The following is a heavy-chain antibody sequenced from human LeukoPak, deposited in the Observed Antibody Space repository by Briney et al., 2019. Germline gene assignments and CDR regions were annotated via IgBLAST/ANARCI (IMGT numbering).Heavy chain of an antibody. CDR2: IYYSGST. Sequence: SETLSLTCTVSGGSISSYYWSWIRQPPGKGLEWIGYIYYSGSTNYNPSLKSRVTISVDTSKNQFSLKLSSVTAADTAVYYCARQRYWYYYMDVWGKGTTVTISS. V-gene: IGHV4-59*08. D-gene: IGHD3-10*01. CDR3: ARQRYWYYYMDV. CDR1: GGSISSYY. J-gene: IGHJ6*03.